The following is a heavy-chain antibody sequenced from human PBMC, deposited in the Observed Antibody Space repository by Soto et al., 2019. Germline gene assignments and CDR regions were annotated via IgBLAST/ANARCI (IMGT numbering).Heavy chain of an antibody. CDR2: VHYSGST. CDR3: WN. D-gene: IGHD3-3*01. J-gene: IGHJ4*02. CDR1: GGSIRSNICY. V-gene: IGHV4-39*01. Sequence: QLQLQESGPGLVKPSETLSLTCSVSGGSIRSNICYWGWIRQPPGKGLEWIATVHYSGSTYYTPSLKSRVTISADTSKNKFSLRLNSVTAADTAVYYTWNWGQGTLVTVSS.